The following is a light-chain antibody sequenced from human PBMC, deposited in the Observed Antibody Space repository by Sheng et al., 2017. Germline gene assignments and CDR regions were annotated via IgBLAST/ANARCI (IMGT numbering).Light chain of an antibody. V-gene: IGKV3-11*01. CDR3: QQRSNWPPIT. CDR1: QSISTG. CDR2: DAT. Sequence: EFVLKQSPATLSLSPGERASLSCRASQSISTGLAWYQQKPGQPPRLLIYDATKRVTGIPARFSGSGSGTDFTLTISSLEPEDFGLYYCQQRSNWPPITFGGGTKIDIK. J-gene: IGKJ4*01.